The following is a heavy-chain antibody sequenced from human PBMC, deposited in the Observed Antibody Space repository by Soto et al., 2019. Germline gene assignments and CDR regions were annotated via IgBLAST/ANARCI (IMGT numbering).Heavy chain of an antibody. V-gene: IGHV3-30*18. J-gene: IGHJ4*02. Sequence: GGSLRLSCAASGFTFSSYGMHWVRQAPGKGLEWEAVISYDGSNKYYADSVKGRFTISRDNSKNTLYLQMNSLRAEDTAVYYCAKDPSDGDYWGQGTLVTVSS. CDR1: GFTFSSYG. CDR2: ISYDGSNK. CDR3: AKDPSDGDY.